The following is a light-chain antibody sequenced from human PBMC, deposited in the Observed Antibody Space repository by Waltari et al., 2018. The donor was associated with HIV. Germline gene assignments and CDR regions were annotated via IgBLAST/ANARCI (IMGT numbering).Light chain of an antibody. V-gene: IGKV4-1*01. CDR1: QSLLYSSDNKNY. Sequence: DIVMTQSPDSLAVSLGERATINCTSSQSLLYSSDNKNYLAWYQQKPGQPPKLLIYWASTRESGVPDRFSGSGSGTDFTLTINSLQAEDVAVYYCQQYYSTLALTFGGGTKVEIK. CDR2: WAS. J-gene: IGKJ4*01. CDR3: QQYYSTLALT.